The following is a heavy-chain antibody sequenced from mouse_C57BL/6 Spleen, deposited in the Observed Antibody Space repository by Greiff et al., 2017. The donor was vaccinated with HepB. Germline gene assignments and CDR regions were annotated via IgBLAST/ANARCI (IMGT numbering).Heavy chain of an antibody. CDR1: GYTFTSYG. Sequence: QVQLKESGAELARPGASVKLSCKASGYTFTSYGISWVKQRTGQGLEWIGEIYPRSGNTYYNEKFKGKATLTADKSSSTAYMELRSLTSEDSAVYFCARSEVSRRVWGTGTTVTVSS. D-gene: IGHD1-2*01. V-gene: IGHV1-81*01. CDR3: ARSEVSRRV. CDR2: IYPRSGNT. J-gene: IGHJ1*03.